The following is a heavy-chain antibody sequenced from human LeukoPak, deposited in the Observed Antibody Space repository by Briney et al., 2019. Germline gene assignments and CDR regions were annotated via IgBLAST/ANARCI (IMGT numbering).Heavy chain of an antibody. CDR3: ARDRYSSGWFDH. CDR1: GGSISSYY. D-gene: IGHD6-19*01. Sequence: PSETLSLTCTVSGGSISSYYWSWIRQPPGKGLEWIGYIYYSGSTNYNPSLKSRVTISVDTSKNQFSLKLSSVTAADTALYYCARDRYSSGWFDHWGQGTLVTVSS. CDR2: IYYSGST. J-gene: IGHJ5*02. V-gene: IGHV4-59*01.